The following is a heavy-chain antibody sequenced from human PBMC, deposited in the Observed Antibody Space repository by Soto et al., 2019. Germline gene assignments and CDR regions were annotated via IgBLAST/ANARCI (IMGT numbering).Heavy chain of an antibody. CDR1: GYSFTNYW. CDR2: IYPGDSET. Sequence: GEALKISCKGSGYSFTNYWIGWVRQMPWRGLEWMGIIYPGDSETRYSPSFQGQVTISADKSISTAYLQWSSLKASDTAMYFCARDFCGGDCFSGFDDWGQGPLVTVSS. CDR3: ARDFCGGDCFSGFDD. V-gene: IGHV5-51*01. J-gene: IGHJ4*02. D-gene: IGHD2-21*02.